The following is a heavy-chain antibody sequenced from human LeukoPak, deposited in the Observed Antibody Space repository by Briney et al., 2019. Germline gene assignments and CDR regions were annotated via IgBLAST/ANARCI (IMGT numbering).Heavy chain of an antibody. Sequence: GESLKISCKASGYNFDTYWIAWVRQMPGKGLEWMGMIYPGNSNTRYSPSFQGQVTFSADKSITTAYLQWTTLKASDTATYYCARQGSTFENYYYFYMDVWGRGTTVTVSS. V-gene: IGHV5-51*01. CDR2: IYPGNSNT. CDR1: GYNFDTYW. CDR3: ARQGSTFENYYYFYMDV. D-gene: IGHD2-2*01. J-gene: IGHJ6*03.